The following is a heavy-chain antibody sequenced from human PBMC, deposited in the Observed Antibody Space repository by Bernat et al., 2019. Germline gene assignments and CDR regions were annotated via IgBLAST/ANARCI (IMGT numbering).Heavy chain of an antibody. D-gene: IGHD3-3*01. J-gene: IGHJ3*02. CDR3: ATLYYDFWSGYYDAFDI. Sequence: QVQLVQSGAEVKKPGSSVKVSCKASGYTFTSYGISWVRQAPGQGLEWMGWISAYNGNTNYAQKLQGRVTMTTDTSTSTAYMELRSLRSDDTAVYYCATLYYDFWSGYYDAFDIWGQGTMVTVSS. CDR1: GYTFTSYG. V-gene: IGHV1-18*01. CDR2: ISAYNGNT.